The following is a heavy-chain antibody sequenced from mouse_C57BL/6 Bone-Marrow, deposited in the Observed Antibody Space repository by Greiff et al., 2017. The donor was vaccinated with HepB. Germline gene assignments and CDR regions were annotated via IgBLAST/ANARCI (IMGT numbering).Heavy chain of an antibody. CDR2: INPSNGGT. D-gene: IGHD1-1*01. V-gene: IGHV1-53*01. CDR1: GYTFTSYW. Sequence: QVQLQQPGTELVKPGASVKLSCKASGYTFTSYWMHWVKQRPGQGLEWIGNINPSNGGTNYNEKFKSKATLTVDKSSSTAYMQLSSLTSEDSAVYYWARKEVTTVVADYWYFDVWGTGTTVTVSS. CDR3: ARKEVTTVVADYWYFDV. J-gene: IGHJ1*03.